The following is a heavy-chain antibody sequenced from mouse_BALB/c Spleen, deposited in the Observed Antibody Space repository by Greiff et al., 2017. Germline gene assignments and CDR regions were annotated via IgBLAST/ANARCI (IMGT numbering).Heavy chain of an antibody. CDR2: INPSNGRT. V-gene: IGHV1S81*02. Sequence: QVQLQQPGAELVKPGASVKLSCKASGYTFTSYWMHWVKQRPGQGLEWIGEINPSNGRTNYNEKFKSKATLTVDKSSSTAYMQLSSLTSEDSAVYYCARKGFFAYWGQGTLVTVSA. J-gene: IGHJ3*01. CDR1: GYTFTSYW. CDR3: ARKGFFAY.